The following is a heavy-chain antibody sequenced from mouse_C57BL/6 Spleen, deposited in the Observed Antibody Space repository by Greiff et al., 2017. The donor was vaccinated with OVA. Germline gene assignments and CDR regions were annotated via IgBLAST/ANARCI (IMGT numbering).Heavy chain of an antibody. J-gene: IGHJ2*01. CDR2: IDPDTGGT. CDR3: TVITTVPYYFDY. CDR1: GYTFTDYE. D-gene: IGHD1-1*01. V-gene: IGHV1-15*01. Sequence: VTLSCKASGYTFTDYEMHWVKQTPVHGLEWIGAIDPDTGGTDYNQKVKGKAILTADKSSSTAYMELRSLTSEDSAVYYCTVITTVPYYFDYWGQGTTLTVSS.